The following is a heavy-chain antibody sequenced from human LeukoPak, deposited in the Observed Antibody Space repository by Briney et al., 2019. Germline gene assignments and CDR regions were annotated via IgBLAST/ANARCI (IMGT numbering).Heavy chain of an antibody. D-gene: IGHD4/OR15-4a*01. Sequence: ASVKVSCKASGYTFTGYYMHWVRQAPGQGLEWMGWINPNSGGTNYAQKFQGRVTMTRDTSISTAYMELSRLRSDDTAVYYCARAMSRLWARFDPWGQGTLVTVSS. CDR1: GYTFTGYY. CDR3: ARAMSRLWARFDP. CDR2: INPNSGGT. V-gene: IGHV1-2*02. J-gene: IGHJ5*02.